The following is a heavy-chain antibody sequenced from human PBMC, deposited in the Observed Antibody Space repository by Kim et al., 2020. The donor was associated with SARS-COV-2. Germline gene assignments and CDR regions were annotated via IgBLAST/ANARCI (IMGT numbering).Heavy chain of an antibody. CDR1: GFTFSSYA. Sequence: GGSLRLSCAASGFTFSSYALSWVRQAPGKGLEWVSRISASGGDTYYADSVQGRFTISRDNSKNALNLEMNSLRAEDTALYYCAKVTTSTAPFYDYWGQGT. CDR2: ISASGGDT. J-gene: IGHJ4*02. CDR3: AKVTTSTAPFYDY. V-gene: IGHV3-23*01. D-gene: IGHD4-4*01.